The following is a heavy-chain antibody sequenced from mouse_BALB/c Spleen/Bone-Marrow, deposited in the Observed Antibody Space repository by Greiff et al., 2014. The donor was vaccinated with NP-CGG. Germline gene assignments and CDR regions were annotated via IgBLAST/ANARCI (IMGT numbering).Heavy chain of an antibody. Sequence: EVQRVESGAELVKPGASVKLSCTASGFNIKDTYMHWVKQRPERGLEWIGRIDPANGNTKYDPKFQGKATITADTSSNTAYLQLSSLTSEDTAVYYCARFGVDYWGQGTTLTVSS. CDR2: IDPANGNT. CDR1: GFNIKDTY. D-gene: IGHD3-1*01. CDR3: ARFGVDY. V-gene: IGHV14-3*02. J-gene: IGHJ2*01.